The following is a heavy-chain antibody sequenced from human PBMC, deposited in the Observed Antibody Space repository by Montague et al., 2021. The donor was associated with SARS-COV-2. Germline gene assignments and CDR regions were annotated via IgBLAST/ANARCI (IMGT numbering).Heavy chain of an antibody. D-gene: IGHD3-22*01. Sequence: SETLSLTCAVYGGPFSGYYWSWIRQPPGKGLGWIGEINHSGSTKYNPSLESRVTISVDTSKNQFSLKLSSVTAADTAVYYCARGTKGVFTYDYDSSGYASDYWGQGTLVTVSS. V-gene: IGHV4-34*01. CDR1: GGPFSGYY. CDR3: ARGTKGVFTYDYDSSGYASDY. J-gene: IGHJ4*02. CDR2: INHSGST.